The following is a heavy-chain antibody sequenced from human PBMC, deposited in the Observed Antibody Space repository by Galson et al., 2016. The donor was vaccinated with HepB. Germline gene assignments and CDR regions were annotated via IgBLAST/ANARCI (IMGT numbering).Heavy chain of an antibody. CDR1: GFTFSNYG. D-gene: IGHD2/OR15-2a*01. V-gene: IGHV3-33*01. J-gene: IGHJ5*02. Sequence: SLRLSCAASGFTFSNYGIHWVRQAPGQGLEWVAVIWYDGSTKYYADSVKGRFTVSRDNSKTTVYLQMNSLRAEDTAVYYCARGTTFYHHRSSSRPYWFDPWGQGTLVTVSS. CDR2: IWYDGSTK. CDR3: ARGTTFYHHRSSSRPYWFDP.